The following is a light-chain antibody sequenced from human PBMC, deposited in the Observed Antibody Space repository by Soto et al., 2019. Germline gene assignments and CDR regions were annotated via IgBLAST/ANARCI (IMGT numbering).Light chain of an antibody. J-gene: IGKJ1*01. CDR3: QQYETFSGT. Sequence: DIPMTQSPSTLSASVGDTVTVTCRASQSVSGWLAWYQQKPGEAPKLLIYDASALPRGVPSRFSGSGSGTKFPLNIASLQPDEFATYYCQQYETFSGTFGPGTKVEI. CDR2: DAS. CDR1: QSVSGW. V-gene: IGKV1-5*01.